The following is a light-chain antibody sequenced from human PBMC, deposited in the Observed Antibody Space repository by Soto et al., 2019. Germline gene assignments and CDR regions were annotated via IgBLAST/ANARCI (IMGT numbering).Light chain of an antibody. CDR3: SSDACSGTSDVV. Sequence: QSALTQPASVSGSPGPSITISCTGTSSDVGSYNLVSWYHQNPGKAHKLMIYEGSTRPSGVSDRFSCSKSGKTASLTISGLLDENKADYSCSSDACSGTSDVVCGVGIKLTVL. V-gene: IGLV2-23*01. CDR2: EGS. J-gene: IGLJ2*01. CDR1: SSDVGSYNL.